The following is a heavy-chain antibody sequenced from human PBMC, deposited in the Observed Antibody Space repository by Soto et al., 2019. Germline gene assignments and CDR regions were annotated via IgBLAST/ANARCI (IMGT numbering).Heavy chain of an antibody. V-gene: IGHV1-69*02. Sequence: QVQLVQSGAEVKKPGSSVKVSCKASGDTFNLYTINWVRQAPGLGLEWMGRFNPILSFANSARKFQDGVTHAADKLAITASTGLSSMRPKATAIYYWAMSFGSGSPAVDFWVQGSLVTVSS. D-gene: IGHD3-10*01. CDR1: GDTFNLYT. CDR2: FNPILSFA. J-gene: IGHJ4*02. CDR3: AMSFGSGSPAVDF.